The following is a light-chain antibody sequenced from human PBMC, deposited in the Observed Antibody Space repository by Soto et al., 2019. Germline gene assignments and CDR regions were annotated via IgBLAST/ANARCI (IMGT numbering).Light chain of an antibody. J-gene: IGLJ3*02. Sequence: QLVLTQPPSVSGTPGLRVNISCSGGISNIGKDTVNWYQQLPGTAPKLLMFNDDKRPSGVPDRFSGSRSGTSASLAISGLQSDDEGVYFCSTWDDSLNGWVFGGGTKLTVL. CDR2: NDD. CDR1: ISNIGKDT. CDR3: STWDDSLNGWV. V-gene: IGLV1-44*01.